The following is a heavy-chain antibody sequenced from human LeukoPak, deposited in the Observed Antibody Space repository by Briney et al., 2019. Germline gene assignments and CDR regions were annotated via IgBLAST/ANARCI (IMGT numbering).Heavy chain of an antibody. D-gene: IGHD2/OR15-2a*01. Sequence: GGSLRLSCAASGFTFSSYAMSWVRQAPGKGLEWVSTISGSGGSTSHADSVKGRFTISRDNSKNTLHLQMNNLRTEETAIYYCAKDRSVKAGLYEDFDYWGQGTLVTVSS. J-gene: IGHJ4*02. CDR1: GFTFSSYA. CDR2: ISGSGGST. CDR3: AKDRSVKAGLYEDFDY. V-gene: IGHV3-23*01.